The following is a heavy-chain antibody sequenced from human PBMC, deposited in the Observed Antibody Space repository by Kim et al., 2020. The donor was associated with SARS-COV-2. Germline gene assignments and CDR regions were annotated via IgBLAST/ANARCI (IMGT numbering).Heavy chain of an antibody. V-gene: IGHV4-31*03. J-gene: IGHJ4*02. CDR2: IYYSGST. CDR3: ARAPILGDYGTFDY. D-gene: IGHD4-17*01. CDR1: GGSISSGGYY. Sequence: SETLSLTCTVSGGSISSGGYYWSWIRQHPGKGLEWIGYIYYSGSTYYNPSLKSRVTISVDTSKNQFSLKLSSVTAAETAVYYCARAPILGDYGTFDYWGQGTLVPVSS.